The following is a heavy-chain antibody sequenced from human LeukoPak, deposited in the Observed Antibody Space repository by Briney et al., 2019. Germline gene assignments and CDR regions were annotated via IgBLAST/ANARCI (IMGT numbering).Heavy chain of an antibody. J-gene: IGHJ4*02. CDR3: ARVSGWNPLEAAHLDY. V-gene: IGHV4-39*07. Sequence: SETLSLTCTVSGGSISSSTYYWGWIRQPPGMGLEWIGSMYYSGSTYHNPSLKSRVTMSVDTSKNQCSLKLSSVTAADTAVYYCARVSGWNPLEAAHLDYWGQGTLVTVSS. CDR1: GGSISSSTYY. D-gene: IGHD6-19*01. CDR2: MYYSGST.